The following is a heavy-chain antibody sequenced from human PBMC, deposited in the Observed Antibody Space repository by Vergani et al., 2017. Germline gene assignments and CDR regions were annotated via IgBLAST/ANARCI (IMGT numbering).Heavy chain of an antibody. J-gene: IGHJ3*02. CDR1: GFTFSSYS. D-gene: IGHD1-26*01. V-gene: IGHV3-21*01. Sequence: EVQLVESGGGLVKPGGSLRLSCAASGFTFSSYSMNWVRQAPGKGLEWVSSISSSSSYIYYADSVKGRFIISRDNAKNSLYLQMNSLRAEDTAVYYCARSRVGATIRSAFDIWGQGTMVTVSS. CDR2: ISSSSSYI. CDR3: ARSRVGATIRSAFDI.